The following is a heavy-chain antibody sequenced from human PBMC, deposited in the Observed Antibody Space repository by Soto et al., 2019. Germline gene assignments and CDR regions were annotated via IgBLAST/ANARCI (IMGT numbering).Heavy chain of an antibody. CDR3: AADVGGENYGVARH. J-gene: IGHJ4*02. CDR1: GFTFSSSA. Sequence: QMQLVQSGPEVKKPGTSVKVSCKTSGFTFSSSAVHWVRQARGHRLQWIGWIDVGSANANYAQMHQERVTISRNISTSTAYIKLSSLRTEDTAVYYCAADVGGENYGVARHWGRGTLVTVCS. V-gene: IGHV1-58*01. D-gene: IGHD4-17*01. CDR2: IDVGSANA.